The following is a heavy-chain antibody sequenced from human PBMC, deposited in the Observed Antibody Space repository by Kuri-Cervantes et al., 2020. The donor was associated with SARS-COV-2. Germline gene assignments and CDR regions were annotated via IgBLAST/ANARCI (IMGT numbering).Heavy chain of an antibody. CDR1: GGSISSYY. CDR2: IYTSGST. CDR3: ARGGTLRTYYDFWSGPNHLLANWFDP. Sequence: ESLKISCTVSGGSISSYYWSWIRQPAGKGLEWIGRIYTSGSTNYNPSLKSRVTMSVDTSKNQFSPKLSSVTAADTAVYYCARGGTLRTYYDFWSGPNHLLANWFDPWGQGTLVTVSS. V-gene: IGHV4-4*07. D-gene: IGHD3-3*01. J-gene: IGHJ5*02.